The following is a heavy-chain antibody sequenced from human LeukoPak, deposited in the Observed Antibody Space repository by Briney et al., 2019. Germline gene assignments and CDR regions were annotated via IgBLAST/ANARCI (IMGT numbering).Heavy chain of an antibody. Sequence: SETLSLTCAVSGYSISSGYFWGWIRQPPGKGLEWIGSIYHSGSTYYTPSLKSRVIISADTSKNQFSLKLSSVTAADTAVYYCARRSTVTNWFDPWGQGTLVTVSS. CDR1: GYSISSGYF. V-gene: IGHV4-38-2*01. CDR2: IYHSGST. CDR3: ARRSTVTNWFDP. J-gene: IGHJ5*02. D-gene: IGHD4-17*01.